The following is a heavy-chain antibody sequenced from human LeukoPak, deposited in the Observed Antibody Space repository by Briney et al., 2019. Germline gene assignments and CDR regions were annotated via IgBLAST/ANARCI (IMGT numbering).Heavy chain of an antibody. V-gene: IGHV5-51*01. CDR1: GYSFTSYW. Sequence: GESLKISCKGSGYSFTSYWIGWVRQMPGNGLEWMGIIYPGDSDTRYSPSFQGQVTISADKSISTAYLQWSSLKASDTAMYYCARRLPVVGATSAFDVWGQGTMVTVSS. CDR3: ARRLPVVGATSAFDV. D-gene: IGHD1-26*01. CDR2: IYPGDSDT. J-gene: IGHJ3*01.